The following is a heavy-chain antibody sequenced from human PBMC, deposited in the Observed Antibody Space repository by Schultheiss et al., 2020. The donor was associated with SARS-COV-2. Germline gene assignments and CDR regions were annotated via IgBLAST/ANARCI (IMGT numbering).Heavy chain of an antibody. CDR2: ISSSGSTI. Sequence: GGSLRLSCAASGFTFSSYEMNWVRQAPGKGLEWVSYISSSGSTIYYADSVKGRFTISRDNAKNSLYLQMNSLRAEDTAVYYCARATYGGYVQDYWGQGTLVTVSS. CDR1: GFTFSSYE. J-gene: IGHJ4*02. V-gene: IGHV3-48*03. CDR3: ARATYGGYVQDY. D-gene: IGHD5-12*01.